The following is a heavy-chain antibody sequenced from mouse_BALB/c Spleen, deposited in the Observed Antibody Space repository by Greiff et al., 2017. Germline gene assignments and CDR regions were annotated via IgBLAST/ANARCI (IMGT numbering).Heavy chain of an antibody. J-gene: IGHJ4*01. CDR2: INPYNDGT. Sequence: EVQLQQSGPELVKPGASVKMSCKASGYTFTSYVMHWVKQKPGQGLEWIGYINPYNDGTKYNEKFKGKATLTSDKSSSTAYMELSSLTSEDSAVYYCARGKNYDYGGYAMDYWGQGTSVTVSS. CDR1: GYTFTSYV. V-gene: IGHV1-14*01. D-gene: IGHD2-4*01. CDR3: ARGKNYDYGGYAMDY.